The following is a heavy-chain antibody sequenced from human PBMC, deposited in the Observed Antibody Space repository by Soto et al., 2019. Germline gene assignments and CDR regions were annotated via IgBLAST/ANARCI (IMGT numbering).Heavy chain of an antibody. D-gene: IGHD6-19*01. Sequence: GGSLRLSCTTSGFTFRDYGMSWFRQAPGKGLEWVGFIRSKNYGGTIEYAASARGRFTVSRDDSKGIAYLQMNSLKTEDTALYYCSRGRSSGDWSGYYFDFWGQGTLVTVSS. CDR3: SRGRSSGDWSGYYFDF. J-gene: IGHJ4*02. CDR2: IRSKNYGGTI. CDR1: GFTFRDYG. V-gene: IGHV3-49*03.